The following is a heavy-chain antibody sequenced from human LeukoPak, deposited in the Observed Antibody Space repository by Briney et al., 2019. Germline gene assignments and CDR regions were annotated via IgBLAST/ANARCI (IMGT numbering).Heavy chain of an antibody. J-gene: IGHJ4*02. V-gene: IGHV3-23*01. CDR1: GFTFSSYA. Sequence: GGSLRLSCAASGFTFSSYAMSWVRQVPGKGLEWVSGISGSGGSTYYADSVKGRFTISRDNSKNTLYLQMNSLRAEDTAVYYCARSWWIESLGYCSGGSCYPPFGYWGQGTLVTVSS. CDR2: ISGSGGST. CDR3: ARSWWIESLGYCSGGSCYPPFGY. D-gene: IGHD2-15*01.